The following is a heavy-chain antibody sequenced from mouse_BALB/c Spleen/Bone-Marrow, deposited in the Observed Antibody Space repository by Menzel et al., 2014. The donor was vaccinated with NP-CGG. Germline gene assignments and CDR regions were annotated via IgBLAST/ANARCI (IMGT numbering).Heavy chain of an antibody. D-gene: IGHD2-1*01. CDR2: ISNGGGST. V-gene: IGHV5-12*02. CDR1: GFTFSDYY. CDR3: ARHLYGKYGAIDY. J-gene: IGHJ4*01. Sequence: EVMLVGSGGGLVQPGGSLKLSCATSGFTFSDYYMYWVRRTPEKRLEWVAYISNGGGSTYYPDTVKGRFTISRDNGKNARCQQMSHLKSEDTAMYYCARHLYGKYGAIDYWGQGTSVTVSS.